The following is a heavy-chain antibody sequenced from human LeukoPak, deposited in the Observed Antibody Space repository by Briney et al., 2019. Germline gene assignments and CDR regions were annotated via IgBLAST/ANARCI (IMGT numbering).Heavy chain of an antibody. Sequence: ASVKVSCKASGYTFTGYYMHWVRQAPGQGLEWMGWINPNSGGTNYAQKFQGRVTMTRDTSISTAYMELRSLRSDDTAVYYCARAGRLRYFDWLLFFDYWGQGTLVTVSS. D-gene: IGHD3-9*01. V-gene: IGHV1-2*02. CDR2: INPNSGGT. CDR1: GYTFTGYY. CDR3: ARAGRLRYFDWLLFFDY. J-gene: IGHJ4*02.